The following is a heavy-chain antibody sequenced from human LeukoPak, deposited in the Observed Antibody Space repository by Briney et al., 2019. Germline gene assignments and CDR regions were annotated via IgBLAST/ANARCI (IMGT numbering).Heavy chain of an antibody. CDR1: GFTFSSYG. J-gene: IGHJ3*02. CDR2: IRYDGSNK. V-gene: IGHV3-30*02. Sequence: GGSLRLSCAASGFTFSSYGMHWVRQAPGKGLEWVAFIRYDGSNKYYADSVKGRFTISRDNAKNSLYLQMNSLRAEDTAVYYCARDPQTYYDFWSGYYTGAFDIWGQGTMVTVSS. CDR3: ARDPQTYYDFWSGYYTGAFDI. D-gene: IGHD3-3*01.